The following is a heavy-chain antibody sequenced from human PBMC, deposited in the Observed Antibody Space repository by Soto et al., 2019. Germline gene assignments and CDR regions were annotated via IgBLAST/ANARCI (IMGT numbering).Heavy chain of an antibody. J-gene: IGHJ4*02. V-gene: IGHV3-23*01. CDR3: AQIGADF. CDR1: GFAFSSNT. Sequence: EVQLLESGGGLVQPGGSLRLSCSASGFAFSSNTMTWVRQPPGRQLEWVSSIGGDDGKTYYADSVKGRFTISRDNTKNTLHLQLSSLSAEDTAIYFCAQIGADFWGQGVLVTVSS. CDR2: IGGDDGKT.